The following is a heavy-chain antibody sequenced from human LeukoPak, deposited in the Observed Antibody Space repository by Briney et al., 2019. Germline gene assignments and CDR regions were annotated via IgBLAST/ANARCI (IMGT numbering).Heavy chain of an antibody. J-gene: IGHJ6*02. D-gene: IGHD2-15*01. CDR2: ISSSSSYI. CDR3: ARVPVVAATYYYYYGMDV. CDR1: GFTFSSYS. V-gene: IGHV3-21*01. Sequence: GGSLRLSCAASGFTFSSYSMNWDRQAPGKGLEWLSSISSSSSYIYYADSVKGRFTISRDNAKNSLYLQMNSLRAEDTAVYYCARVPVVAATYYYYYGMDVWGQGTTVTVSS.